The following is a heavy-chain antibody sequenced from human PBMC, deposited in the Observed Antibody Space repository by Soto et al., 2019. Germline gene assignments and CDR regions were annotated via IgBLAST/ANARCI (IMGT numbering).Heavy chain of an antibody. Sequence: EVQLLESGGGFVQPGESLRLSCAASGFTFSLSAMSWVRQAPGRGLDWVSSLSGGGSTTDYADSVKGRFTISRDNAKNTVHLQMNSLRAEDTAVYYCAKGPEYDILTGCDYWGQGALVTVS. CDR1: GFTFSLSA. D-gene: IGHD3-9*01. CDR2: LSGGGSTT. CDR3: AKGPEYDILTGCDY. J-gene: IGHJ4*02. V-gene: IGHV3-23*01.